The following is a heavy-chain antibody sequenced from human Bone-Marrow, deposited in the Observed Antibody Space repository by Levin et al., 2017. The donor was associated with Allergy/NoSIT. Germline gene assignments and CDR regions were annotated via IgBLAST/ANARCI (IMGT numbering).Heavy chain of an antibody. V-gene: IGHV4-59*01. D-gene: IGHD5-24*01. Sequence: PSSPLSLPFLLSGDSMHTYYWNWIRQPPGPFLSFLFPLSSLFLPNYKSSLRSRVTISIDPSKNHFSLQLTSVTAADTAVYYCARGAPRDGYRSFDSWGQGTLVTVS. J-gene: IGHJ4*02. CDR3: ARGAPRDGYRSFDS. CDR2: LSSLFLP. CDR1: GDSMHTYY.